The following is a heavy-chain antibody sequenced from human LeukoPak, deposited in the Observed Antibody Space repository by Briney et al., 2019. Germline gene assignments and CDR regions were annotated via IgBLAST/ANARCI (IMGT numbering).Heavy chain of an antibody. V-gene: IGHV1-69*05. CDR3: ARAFNGDYYDSSGYYS. Sequence: SVKVSCKASGGTFSSYAISWVRQAPGQGLEWMGGVIPIFGTANYARKFQGRVTITTDESTSTAYMELSSLRSEDTAVYYCARAFNGDYYDSSGYYSWGQGTLVTVSS. D-gene: IGHD3-22*01. CDR2: VIPIFGTA. CDR1: GGTFSSYA. J-gene: IGHJ4*02.